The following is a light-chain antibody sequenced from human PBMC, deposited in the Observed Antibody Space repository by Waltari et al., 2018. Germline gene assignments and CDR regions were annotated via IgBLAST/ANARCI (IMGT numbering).Light chain of an antibody. CDR2: GAS. Sequence: EIVMTQSPATLSVFPGERATLSCRASQSVATYLAWYQQKPGQAPRLPIYGASTRPTGIPARFRGGGSGTEFTLTISSLQSEDFAVYYCQQYNNWPLLTFGGGTRVEIK. CDR1: QSVATY. V-gene: IGKV3-15*01. J-gene: IGKJ4*01. CDR3: QQYNNWPLLT.